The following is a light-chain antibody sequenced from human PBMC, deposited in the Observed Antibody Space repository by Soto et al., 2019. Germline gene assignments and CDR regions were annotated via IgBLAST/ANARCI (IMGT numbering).Light chain of an antibody. V-gene: IGKV3-20*01. CDR3: QQYGSSRFT. J-gene: IGKJ5*01. CDR1: QSVSSSY. Sequence: ESVLTQSPGTQSLSPGERDTLSCRASQSVSSSYLAWYQQKPGQAPRLLIYGASSRATGIPDRFSGSGSGTDFTLIISRLEPEDFAVYYCQQYGSSRFTFDQGTRLEIK. CDR2: GAS.